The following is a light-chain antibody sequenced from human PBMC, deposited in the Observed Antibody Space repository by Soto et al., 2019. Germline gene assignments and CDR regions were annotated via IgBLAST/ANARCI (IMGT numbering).Light chain of an antibody. CDR1: RSDIGRYNY. Sequence: QSVLTQPASVSGSPGQSITISCSGTRSDIGRYNYVAWYQQFPGKTPKILIYGVSNRPSGVSSRFSGSKSGNTASLTISGLQAEDEADYYCISSTGRSTSYVFGSGTKVTVL. V-gene: IGLV2-14*01. CDR3: ISSTGRSTSYV. J-gene: IGLJ1*01. CDR2: GVS.